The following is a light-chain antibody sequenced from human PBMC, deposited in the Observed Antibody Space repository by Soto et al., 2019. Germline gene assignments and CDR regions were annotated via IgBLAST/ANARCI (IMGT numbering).Light chain of an antibody. CDR2: DVI. Sequence: QSALTQPASVSGSPGQSITISCTGTSSDVGGYNYVSWYQQHPGKAPKLMTYDVINRPSGVSNRFSGSKSGNSASLTISGLQAEDEADYYCSSYTSSSTYVGFGGGTKVTVL. V-gene: IGLV2-14*03. CDR3: SSYTSSSTYVG. J-gene: IGLJ2*01. CDR1: SSDVGGYNY.